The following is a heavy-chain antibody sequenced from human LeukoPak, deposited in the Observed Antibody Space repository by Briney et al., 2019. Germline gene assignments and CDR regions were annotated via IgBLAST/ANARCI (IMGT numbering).Heavy chain of an antibody. D-gene: IGHD3-22*01. Sequence: SETLSLTCTVSGGSISSYYWSWIRQPPGKGLEWIGFITYSGSTNYNPSLQSRVTLSVDTSKNQFSPKLSSVTAADTAVYHCAREGGYYDSSGYFAYWGQGTLVTVSS. CDR2: ITYSGST. CDR3: AREGGYYDSSGYFAY. CDR1: GGSISSYY. V-gene: IGHV4-59*01. J-gene: IGHJ4*02.